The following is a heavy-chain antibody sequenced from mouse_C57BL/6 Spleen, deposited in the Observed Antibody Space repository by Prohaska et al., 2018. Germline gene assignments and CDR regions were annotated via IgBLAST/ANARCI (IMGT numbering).Heavy chain of an antibody. CDR3: ARRPIYGNYVGWYFDV. J-gene: IGHJ1*03. CDR2: IHPNNGGT. V-gene: IGHV1-22*01. D-gene: IGHD2-1*01. Sequence: HGKSLEWIGYIHPNNGGTSYNQKFKGKATLTVNKSSSTAYMELRSLTSEDSAVYYCARRPIYGNYVGWYFDVWGTGTTVTVSS.